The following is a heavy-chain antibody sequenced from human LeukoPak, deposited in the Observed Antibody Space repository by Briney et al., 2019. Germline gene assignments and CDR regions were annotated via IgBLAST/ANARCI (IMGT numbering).Heavy chain of an antibody. CDR3: ARGTRIAARPSFEAFDI. D-gene: IGHD6-6*01. V-gene: IGHV1-18*01. CDR1: GYTFTSYG. J-gene: IGHJ3*02. CDR2: ISAYNGNT. Sequence: ASVKVSCKASGYTFTSYGISWVRQAPGQGLEWMGWISAYNGNTNYAQKFQGRVTITTDESTSTAYMELSSLRSEDTAVYYCARGTRIAARPSFEAFDIWGQGTMVTVSS.